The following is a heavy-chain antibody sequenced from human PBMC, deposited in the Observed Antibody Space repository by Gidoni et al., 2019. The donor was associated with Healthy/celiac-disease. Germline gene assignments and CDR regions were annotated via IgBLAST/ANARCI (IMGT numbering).Heavy chain of an antibody. J-gene: IGHJ4*02. CDR3: AGSFRGVIFDY. D-gene: IGHD3-10*01. CDR2: IYYSGST. CDR1: GGSISSSSYY. V-gene: IGHV4-39*01. Sequence: QLQLQESGPGLVKPSETLSLTCTVSGGSISSSSYYWGWIRQPPGKGLEWIGSIYYSGSTYYNPSLKSRVTISVDTSKNQFSLKLSSVTAADTAVYYCAGSFRGVIFDYWGQGTLVTVSS.